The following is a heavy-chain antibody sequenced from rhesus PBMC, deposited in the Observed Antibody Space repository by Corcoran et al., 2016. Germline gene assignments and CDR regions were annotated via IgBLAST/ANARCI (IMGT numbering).Heavy chain of an antibody. D-gene: IGHD2-15*01. J-gene: IGHJ2*01. V-gene: IGHV4S2*01. CDR3: VGGTISSYWYFDL. CDR2: IYGGGGIN. CDR1: GALLIRPH. Sequence: QVQLQESGPGLVKPSETLPLTCAFSGALLIRPHWSWIRQAPGKGLEWIGRIYGGGGINEYNPALKSRVTISIDTSKNQFSLKLNSVTAADTAVYYCVGGTISSYWYFDLWGPGTPITISS.